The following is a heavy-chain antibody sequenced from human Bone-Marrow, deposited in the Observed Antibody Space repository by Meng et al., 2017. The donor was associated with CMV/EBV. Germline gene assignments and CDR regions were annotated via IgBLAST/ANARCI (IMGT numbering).Heavy chain of an antibody. V-gene: IGHV1-2*02. J-gene: IGHJ4*02. CDR2: INPNSGGT. CDR3: AREEAGIAARPYYFDY. D-gene: IGHD6-6*01. CDR1: GYTFTGYY. Sequence: ALVKVSCKASGYTFTGYYMHWVRQAPGQGLEWMGWINPNSGGTNYAQKFQGRVTMTRDTSISTAYMELSRLRSDDTAVYYCAREEAGIAARPYYFDYWGQGTLVTVSS.